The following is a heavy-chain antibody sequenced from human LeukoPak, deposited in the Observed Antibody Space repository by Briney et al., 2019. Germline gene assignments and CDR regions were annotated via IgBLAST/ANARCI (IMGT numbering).Heavy chain of an antibody. D-gene: IGHD1-26*01. CDR3: ARATAGVEATTGFDH. J-gene: IGHJ4*01. CDR1: GGSISSYY. CDR2: IYSSGST. V-gene: IGHV4-4*07. Sequence: SDTLSLTCSVSGGSISSYYWSWIRQPADKGLEWIGRIYSSGSTKYNPSLDSRVTMSVDASKNQFSPKLSSVTAADTAVYYCARATAGVEATTGFDHWGHGTLVTVAS.